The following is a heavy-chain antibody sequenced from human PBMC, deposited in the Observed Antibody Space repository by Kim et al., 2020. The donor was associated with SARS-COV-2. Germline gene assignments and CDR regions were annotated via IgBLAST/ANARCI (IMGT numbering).Heavy chain of an antibody. V-gene: IGHV1-69*06. J-gene: IGHJ6*02. Sequence: SVKVSCKASGGTFSSYAISWVRQAPGQGLEWMGGIIPIFGTANYAQKFQGRVTITADKSTSTAYMELSSLRSEDTAVYYCASHRGNSLTTVVTPGYYYGMDVWGQGTTVTVSS. CDR3: ASHRGNSLTTVVTPGYYYGMDV. CDR2: IIPIFGTA. CDR1: GGTFSSYA. D-gene: IGHD4-17*01.